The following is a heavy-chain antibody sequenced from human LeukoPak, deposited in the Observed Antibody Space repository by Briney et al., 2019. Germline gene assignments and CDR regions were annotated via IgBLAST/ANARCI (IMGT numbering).Heavy chain of an antibody. CDR1: SLSISTGGYY. CDR3: ARLTGATSNDAIDI. CDR2: IFYSGST. J-gene: IGHJ3*02. V-gene: IGHV4-31*11. D-gene: IGHD5-12*01. Sequence: SRTLSLTCAVSSLSISTGGYYWSWIRQHPGKGLEWIGHIFYSGSTYYNPSLKSRVTIMVDMSNNHFSLKLTSVTAADTAVYYCARLTGATSNDAIDIWGQGTMVTVSS.